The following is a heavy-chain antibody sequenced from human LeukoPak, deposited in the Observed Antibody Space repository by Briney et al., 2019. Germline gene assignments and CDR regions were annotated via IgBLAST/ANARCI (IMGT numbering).Heavy chain of an antibody. J-gene: IGHJ4*02. D-gene: IGHD3-10*01. V-gene: IGHV4-59*12. CDR3: ARGRWGYYYGSGSSTSFDY. CDR1: GGSISSYY. CDR2: IYYSGST. Sequence: PSKTLSLTCTVSGGSISSYYWSWIRQPPGKGLEWIGYIYYSGSTNYNPSLKSRFTISVDTSKNQFSLKLHSVTAADTALYYCARGRWGYYYGSGSSTSFDYWGQGTLVTVSS.